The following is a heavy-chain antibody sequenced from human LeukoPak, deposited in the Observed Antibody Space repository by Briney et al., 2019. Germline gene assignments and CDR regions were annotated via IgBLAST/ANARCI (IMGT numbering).Heavy chain of an antibody. CDR3: ARDRAVTQDWVEFDP. V-gene: IGHV3-66*03. J-gene: IGHJ5*02. CDR1: GFSVSNYY. Sequence: GGSLRLSCAGSGFSVSNYYMSWVRQAPGKGLEWVSLIRDSGETFYADSVKGRFTISRDSSKNTMYLQMNRLRVEDTAVYFCARDRAVTQDWVEFDPWGQGTLVTVSS. D-gene: IGHD4-17*01. CDR2: IRDSGET.